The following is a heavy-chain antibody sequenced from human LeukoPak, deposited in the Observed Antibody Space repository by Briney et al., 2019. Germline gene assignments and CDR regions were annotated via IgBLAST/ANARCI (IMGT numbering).Heavy chain of an antibody. D-gene: IGHD3-22*01. Sequence: ASVTVSCKASGYTFTGYYMHWVRQAPGQGLEWMGWINPNSGGTNYAQKFQGRVTMTRDTSISTAYMELSRLRSDDTAVYYCARDGENYYDSSGYLHWGQGTLVTVS. V-gene: IGHV1-2*02. J-gene: IGHJ4*02. CDR3: ARDGENYYDSSGYLH. CDR2: INPNSGGT. CDR1: GYTFTGYY.